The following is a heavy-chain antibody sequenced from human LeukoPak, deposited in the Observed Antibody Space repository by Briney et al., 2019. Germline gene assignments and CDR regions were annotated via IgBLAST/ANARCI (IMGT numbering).Heavy chain of an antibody. CDR1: GYIFTGYY. D-gene: IGHD1-14*01. Sequence: GASVKVSCKASGYIFTGYYMHWVRQAPGQGLEWMGWINPNSGGTNYAQKSQGRVTMTRDTSISTAYMELSRLRSDDTAVYYCARGRGDRTDYYYYYYGMDVWGQGTTVTVSS. CDR2: INPNSGGT. V-gene: IGHV1-2*02. J-gene: IGHJ6*02. CDR3: ARGRGDRTDYYYYYYGMDV.